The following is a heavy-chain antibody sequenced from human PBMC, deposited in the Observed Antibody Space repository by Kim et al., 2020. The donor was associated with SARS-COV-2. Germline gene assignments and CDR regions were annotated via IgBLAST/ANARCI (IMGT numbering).Heavy chain of an antibody. V-gene: IGHV4-4*02. J-gene: IGHJ5*02. D-gene: IGHD1-7*01. Sequence: SETLSLTCAVSGGSISSSNWWSWVRQPPGKGLEWIGELYHSGRTNYNPSLKSRVTISVDKSKNQFSLKLSSVTAADTAVYYCARVWAEDNWNYEGRWFDPWGQGTLVTVSS. CDR1: GGSISSSNW. CDR2: LYHSGRT. CDR3: ARVWAEDNWNYEGRWFDP.